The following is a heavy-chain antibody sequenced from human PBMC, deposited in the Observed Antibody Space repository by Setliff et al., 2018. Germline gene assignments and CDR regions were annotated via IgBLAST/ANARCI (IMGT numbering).Heavy chain of an antibody. V-gene: IGHV4-34*01. CDR3: ARGRNIAARLLDA. J-gene: IGHJ4*02. CDR1: DGSLSTYY. Sequence: SETLSLTCTVSDGSLSTYYWTWIRQSPGKGLEWVGEINHRGSTNYNPSLKSRVTISVDTSKDQFSLKVISMTAADTAVYYCARGRNIAARLLDAWGQGAPVTVSS. CDR2: INHRGST. D-gene: IGHD6-6*01.